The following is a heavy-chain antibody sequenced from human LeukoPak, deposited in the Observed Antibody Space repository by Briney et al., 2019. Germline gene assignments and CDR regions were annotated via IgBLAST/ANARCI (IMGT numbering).Heavy chain of an antibody. CDR1: GFTFSSYA. CDR2: ISYDGSNK. CDR3: ARDARTVGITMIVVGFDY. Sequence: GRSLRLSCAASGFTFSSYAMYWVRQSPGKGLEWVAVISYDGSNKYYADSVKGRFTISRDNSKNTPYLQMNSLRAEDTAVYYCARDARTVGITMIVVGFDYWGQGTLVTVSS. J-gene: IGHJ4*02. D-gene: IGHD3-22*01. V-gene: IGHV3-30*04.